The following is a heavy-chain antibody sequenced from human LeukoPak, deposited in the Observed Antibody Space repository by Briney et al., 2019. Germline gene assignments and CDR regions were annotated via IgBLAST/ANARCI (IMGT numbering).Heavy chain of an antibody. CDR2: INHSGST. D-gene: IGHD5-24*01. V-gene: IGHV4-34*01. CDR1: GGSFSGYY. Sequence: SETLSLTCAVYGGSFSGYYWSWIRQPPGKGLEWIGEINHSGSTNYNPSLKSRVTISVDTSKNQFSLKLSSVTAADTAVYYCARDLGQRWLQFTLDYWGQGTLVTVSS. J-gene: IGHJ4*02. CDR3: ARDLGQRWLQFTLDY.